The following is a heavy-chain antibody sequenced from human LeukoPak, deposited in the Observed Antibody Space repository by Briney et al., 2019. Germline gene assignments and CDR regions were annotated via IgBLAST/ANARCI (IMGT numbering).Heavy chain of an antibody. Sequence: SETLSLTCSVSGASISRSTYYWGWIRQPPGKGLEWIGSVFHTATAYYNPSLRSRVTIPVDTSKNQFSPKLSFVTAADTAVYYCTKNDVGDYGTWGQGTLVIVSS. J-gene: IGHJ5*02. D-gene: IGHD4-17*01. V-gene: IGHV4-39*01. CDR1: GASISRSTYY. CDR2: VFHTATA. CDR3: TKNDVGDYGT.